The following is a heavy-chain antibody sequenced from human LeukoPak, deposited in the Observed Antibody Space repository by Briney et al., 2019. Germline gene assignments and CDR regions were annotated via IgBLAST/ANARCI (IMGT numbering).Heavy chain of an antibody. CDR1: GFTFSSYG. CDR3: AKDLSYSSSSLNY. V-gene: IGHV3-33*06. Sequence: EGSLRLSCAASGFTFSSYGMHWVRQAPGKGLEWVAVIWYDGSNKYYADSVKGRFTISRDNSKNTLYLQMNSLRAEDTAVYYCAKDLSYSSSSLNYWGQGTLVTVSS. D-gene: IGHD6-6*01. CDR2: IWYDGSNK. J-gene: IGHJ4*02.